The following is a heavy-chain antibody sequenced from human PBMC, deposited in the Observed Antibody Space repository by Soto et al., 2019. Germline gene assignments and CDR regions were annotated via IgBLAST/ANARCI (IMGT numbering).Heavy chain of an antibody. V-gene: IGHV4-39*01. CDR2: VYYSGST. Sequence: PETMCLTITVSGGGLSRIRYKGGWIRQPPGKGLEWIGSVYYSGSTYYNRSLKSRVTLSGXXSKNQFSMRLSSVTAADTALYYCARHARAPRLATILYSYGHSVDYWGQGSLVTVSS. J-gene: IGHJ4*02. D-gene: IGHD5-18*01. CDR1: GGGLSRIRYK. CDR3: ARHARAPRLATILYSYGHSVDY.